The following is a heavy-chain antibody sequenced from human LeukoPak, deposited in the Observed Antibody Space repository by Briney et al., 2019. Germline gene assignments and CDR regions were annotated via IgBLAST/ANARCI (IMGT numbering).Heavy chain of an antibody. CDR1: GGTFSSYA. Sequence: SVKVSCKASGGTFSSYAISWVRQAPGQGLEWMGGIIPIFGTANYAQKFQGRVTITADESTSTAYTELSSLRSEDTAVYYCARGGAVAGTGGIWFDPWGQGTLVAVSS. V-gene: IGHV1-69*13. CDR2: IIPIFGTA. J-gene: IGHJ5*02. CDR3: ARGGAVAGTGGIWFDP. D-gene: IGHD6-19*01.